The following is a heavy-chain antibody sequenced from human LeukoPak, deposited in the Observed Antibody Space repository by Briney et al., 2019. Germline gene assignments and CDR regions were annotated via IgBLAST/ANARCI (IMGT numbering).Heavy chain of an antibody. CDR1: EFTFSSYA. CDR2: ISYHGVDK. J-gene: IGHJ6*03. Sequence: GGSLRLSCAASEFTFSSYAMHWVRQAPGKGLEWLAVISYHGVDKFYRASVKGRFTISRDNVENTLFLQLDNLSAEDSGVYFCARAVPTIHHMDVWGKGTMVTVS. CDR3: ARAVPTIHHMDV. V-gene: IGHV3-30*04. D-gene: IGHD1-26*01.